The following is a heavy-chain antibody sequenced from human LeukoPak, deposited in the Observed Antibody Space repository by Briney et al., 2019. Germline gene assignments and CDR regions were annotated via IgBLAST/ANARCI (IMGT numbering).Heavy chain of an antibody. V-gene: IGHV4-59*01. D-gene: IGHD3-10*01. CDR2: IYYSGST. CDR3: AGDLSGSYYNYYFDY. Sequence: SETLSLTCTVSGGSISSYYWSWIRQPPGKGLEWIGYIYYSGSTNYNPSLKSRVTISVDTSKNQFSLKLSSVTAADTAVYYCAGDLSGSYYNYYFDYWGQGTLVTVSS. J-gene: IGHJ4*02. CDR1: GGSISSYY.